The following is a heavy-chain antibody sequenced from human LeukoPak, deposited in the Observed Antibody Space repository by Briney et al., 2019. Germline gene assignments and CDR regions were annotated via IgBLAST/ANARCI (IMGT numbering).Heavy chain of an antibody. CDR3: ARDLAREGQWLDY. CDR1: GFTFSSYS. CDR2: ISGSGRTI. Sequence: PGGSLRLSCAASGFTFSSYSMNWVRQAPGKGLEWASYISGSGRTIYYADSVKGRFTISRDNAKNSLYLQMNSLRDEDTAVYYCARDLAREGQWLDYWGQGTLVTVSS. J-gene: IGHJ4*02. V-gene: IGHV3-48*02. D-gene: IGHD6-19*01.